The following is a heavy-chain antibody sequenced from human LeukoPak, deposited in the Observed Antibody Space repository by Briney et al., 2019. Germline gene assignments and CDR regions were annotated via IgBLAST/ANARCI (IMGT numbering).Heavy chain of an antibody. D-gene: IGHD3-10*01. V-gene: IGHV3-23*01. CDR2: ISGGGGGT. Sequence: GGSLRLSCVVSGITLSNYGMSWVRQAPGKGLEWVSGISGGGGGTNYADSVKGRLTISRDNSRNTMYLQMNSLRAEDTAVYFCAKRGVEIRGLLVIGYHKETSYFDHWGQGVLVTVSS. CDR3: AKRGVEIRGLLVIGYHKETSYFDH. CDR1: GITLSNYG. J-gene: IGHJ4*02.